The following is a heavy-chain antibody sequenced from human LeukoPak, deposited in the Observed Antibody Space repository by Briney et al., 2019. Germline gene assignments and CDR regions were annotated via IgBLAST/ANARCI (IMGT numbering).Heavy chain of an antibody. V-gene: IGHV3-30*02. CDR3: AKDPTHYRVWDYYETIGLSY. D-gene: IGHD3-22*01. CDR2: IRYDGSNK. Sequence: GGSLRLSCAASGFTFSSYGMHWVRQAPGKGLEWVTFIRYDGSNKYYADSVKGRSTISRDNSKNTLNLHMNSLRAEDTAVYYCAKDPTHYRVWDYYETIGLSYWGQGTLVTVSS. J-gene: IGHJ4*02. CDR1: GFTFSSYG.